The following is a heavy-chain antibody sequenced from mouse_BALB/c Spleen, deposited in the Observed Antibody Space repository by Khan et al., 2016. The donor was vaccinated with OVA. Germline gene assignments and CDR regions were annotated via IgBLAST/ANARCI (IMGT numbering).Heavy chain of an antibody. CDR3: ARRGYDYGRGALFAY. D-gene: IGHD2-4*01. CDR1: GFSLSNYS. CDR2: IWSAGST. J-gene: IGHJ3*01. V-gene: IGHV2-2*02. Sequence: VQLKQSGPGLVQPSQSLSITCTVSGFSLSNYSVHWVRQSPGKGLEWLGVIWSAGSTDYNAAFISRLTISKDNSRGQVFFKMNSLQPNDTAIYYCARRGYDYGRGALFAYWGQGTLVTVSA.